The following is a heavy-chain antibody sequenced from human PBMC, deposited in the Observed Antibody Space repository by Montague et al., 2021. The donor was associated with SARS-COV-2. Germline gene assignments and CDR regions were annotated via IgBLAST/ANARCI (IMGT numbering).Heavy chain of an antibody. CDR2: ISDSGGST. CDR3: AKGGERITMIVVVITLADFDY. D-gene: IGHD3-22*01. J-gene: IGHJ4*02. Sequence: SLRLSCADSGFTFDDYDMSWVRQAPGKGLEWVSGISDSGGSTYYADSVKGRFTISRDNSKNTLYLQMNSLRAEDTAVYYCAKGGERITMIVVVITLADFDYWGQGTLVTVSS. CDR1: GFTFDDYD. V-gene: IGHV3-23*01.